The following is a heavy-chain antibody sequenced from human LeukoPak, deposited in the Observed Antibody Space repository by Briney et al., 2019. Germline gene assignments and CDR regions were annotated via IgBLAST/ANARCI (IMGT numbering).Heavy chain of an antibody. Sequence: ASVKVSCKASGYTFTGYYMHWVRQAPGQGLEWMGWINPNSGGTNYAQKFQGRVTMTRDTSISTAYMELSRLRSDDTAVHYCARGSYYDILTGYYANWFDPWGQGTLVTVSS. V-gene: IGHV1-2*02. D-gene: IGHD3-9*01. CDR3: ARGSYYDILTGYYANWFDP. CDR2: INPNSGGT. CDR1: GYTFTGYY. J-gene: IGHJ5*02.